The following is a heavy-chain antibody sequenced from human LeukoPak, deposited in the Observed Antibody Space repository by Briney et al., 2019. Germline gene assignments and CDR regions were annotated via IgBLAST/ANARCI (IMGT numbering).Heavy chain of an antibody. CDR2: IYHSGST. CDR3: ARYCSGGSCYSGGWFDP. CDR1: GGSISSGGYS. Sequence: SQTLSLTCAVSGGSISSGGYSWSWIRQPPGKGLEWIGYIYHSGSTYYNPSLESRITISVDRSKNQFSLKLSSVTAADTAVYYCARYCSGGSCYSGGWFDPWGQGTLVTVSS. J-gene: IGHJ5*02. V-gene: IGHV4-30-2*01. D-gene: IGHD2-15*01.